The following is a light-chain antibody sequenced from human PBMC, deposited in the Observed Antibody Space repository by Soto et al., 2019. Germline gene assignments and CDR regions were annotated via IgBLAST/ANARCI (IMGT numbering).Light chain of an antibody. CDR2: EDN. Sequence: QAVVTQPPSVSAAPGQTVTISCSGGSSNIENNYVSWYQHFPGTAPKLIIYEDNNRPSGIPDRFSGSKSGTSATLGITGLQTGDEADYYCVTLDGNLSAGVFGGGTKLTV. J-gene: IGLJ2*01. CDR3: VTLDGNLSAGV. V-gene: IGLV1-51*02. CDR1: SSNIENNY.